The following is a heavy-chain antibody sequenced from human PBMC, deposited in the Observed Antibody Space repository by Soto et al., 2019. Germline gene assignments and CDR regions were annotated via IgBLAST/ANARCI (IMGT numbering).Heavy chain of an antibody. CDR2: ISYDGSNK. CDR3: AKDWNYYDSSGYYLIDY. J-gene: IGHJ4*02. D-gene: IGHD3-22*01. Sequence: QVQLVESGGGVVQPGRSLRLSCAASGFTFSSYGMHWVRQAPGKGLEWVAVISYDGSNKYYADSVKGRFTISRDNSKNTLYLQMISLRAEDTAVYYCAKDWNYYDSSGYYLIDYWGQGTLVTVSS. CDR1: GFTFSSYG. V-gene: IGHV3-30*18.